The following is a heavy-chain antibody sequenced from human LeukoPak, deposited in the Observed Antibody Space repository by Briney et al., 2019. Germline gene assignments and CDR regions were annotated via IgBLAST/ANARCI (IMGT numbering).Heavy chain of an antibody. Sequence: SVKVSCRASGGTFSSYAISWVRQAPGQGLEWMGGIIPIFGTANYAQKFQGRVTITADESTSTAYMELSSLRSEDTAVYYCARYSRIAARPGFDYWGQGTLVTVSS. CDR2: IIPIFGTA. J-gene: IGHJ4*02. CDR1: GGTFSSYA. V-gene: IGHV1-69*13. D-gene: IGHD6-6*01. CDR3: ARYSRIAARPGFDY.